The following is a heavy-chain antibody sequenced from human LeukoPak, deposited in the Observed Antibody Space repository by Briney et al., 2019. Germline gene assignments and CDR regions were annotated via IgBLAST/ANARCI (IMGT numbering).Heavy chain of an antibody. CDR2: ISWNSGTI. CDR1: GFTFEDYA. D-gene: IGHD3-3*01. V-gene: IGHV3-9*01. J-gene: IGHJ4*02. Sequence: GGSLRLSCAASGFTFEDYAMPWVRQAPGKGLEWVSGISWNSGTIGYADSVKGRFTISRDNAKNSLYLQMNSLRAEDTAFYYCAKGSGYLDYWGQGSLVTVSS. CDR3: AKGSGYLDY.